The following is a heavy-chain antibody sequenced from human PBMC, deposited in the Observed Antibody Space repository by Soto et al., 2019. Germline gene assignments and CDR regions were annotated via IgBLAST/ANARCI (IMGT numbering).Heavy chain of an antibody. CDR2: IYYSGST. D-gene: IGHD6-19*01. CDR1: EGKVRGGSDR. J-gene: IGHJ6*01. V-gene: IGHV4-61*03. CDR3: ARERYGWYSGLVPDI. Sequence: TCTVSEGKVRGGSDRRSWNRKAPGKGLEWIGYIYYSGSTNYNPPLQSRVSMSVDTSSNHVSLQLRSLPAPDTAISFFARERYGWYSGLVPDIWGPGTTVPGS.